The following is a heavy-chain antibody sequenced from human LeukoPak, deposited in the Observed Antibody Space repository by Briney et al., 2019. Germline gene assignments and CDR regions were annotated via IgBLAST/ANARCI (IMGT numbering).Heavy chain of an antibody. D-gene: IGHD3-22*01. V-gene: IGHV4-59*08. Sequence: SETLSLTCTVSGGSISSYYWSWIRQPPGKGLEWIGYIYYSGITNYNPSLKSRVTISVDTSKNQFSLKLSSVTAADTAVYYCARLAPGTSGYYPFDYWGQGTLVTVSS. CDR3: ARLAPGTSGYYPFDY. CDR2: IYYSGIT. J-gene: IGHJ4*02. CDR1: GGSISSYY.